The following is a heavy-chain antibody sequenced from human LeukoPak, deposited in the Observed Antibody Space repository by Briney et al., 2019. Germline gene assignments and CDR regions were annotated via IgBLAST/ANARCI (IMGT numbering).Heavy chain of an antibody. D-gene: IGHD3-3*01. CDR1: GFTVSSNY. J-gene: IGHJ3*02. V-gene: IGHV3-53*01. Sequence: PGGSLRLSCAASGFTVSSNYMSWVRQAPGKGLEWVSVIYSGGSTYYADSVKGRFTISRDNSKNTLYLQMNSLRAEDTAVYYCARMRYDFWSGYSMRGAFDIWGQGTMVTVSS. CDR2: IYSGGST. CDR3: ARMRYDFWSGYSMRGAFDI.